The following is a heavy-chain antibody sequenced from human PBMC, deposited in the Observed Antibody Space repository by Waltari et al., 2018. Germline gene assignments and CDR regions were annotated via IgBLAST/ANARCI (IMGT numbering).Heavy chain of an antibody. CDR2: IRNKGNGYAT. V-gene: IGHV3-72*01. CDR3: ARERRSFYPDY. J-gene: IGHJ4*02. D-gene: IGHD1-26*01. Sequence: EVQMVESGGGLVQPGGSLRLSCAASGFTFSDHYMDGVRQAPGKGLEWVGRIRNKGNGYATEYGASVKGRFTISRDDSNNSLYLQMNSLKTEDTAVYYCARERRSFYPDYWGQGTLVTVSS. CDR1: GFTFSDHY.